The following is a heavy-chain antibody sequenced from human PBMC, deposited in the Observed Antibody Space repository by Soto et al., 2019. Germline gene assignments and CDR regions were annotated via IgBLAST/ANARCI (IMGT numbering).Heavy chain of an antibody. CDR1: GYTFTSYT. Sequence: QVQLVQSGAEVKEPGASVKVSCKASGYTFTSYTIHWVRQVPGQRLEWMGWINTGNGNTKYSQKFQGRVTITRDTSASTAYMELSSLRSEDTAVYYCACLVWNDAFDYWGQGTLVTVPS. CDR3: ACLVWNDAFDY. D-gene: IGHD1-1*01. CDR2: INTGNGNT. J-gene: IGHJ4*02. V-gene: IGHV1-3*04.